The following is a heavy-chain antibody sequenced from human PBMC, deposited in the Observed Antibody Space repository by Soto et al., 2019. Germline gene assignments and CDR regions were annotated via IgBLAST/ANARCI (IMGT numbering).Heavy chain of an antibody. CDR3: ARGAEYQLLERDYFYGMDV. D-gene: IGHD2-2*01. CDR1: GFSFSLFW. V-gene: IGHV3-30*03. Sequence: VQLAESGGGLVQPGGSLRLSCAASGFSFSLFWMSWVRQTPGKGLEWVAVISYDGRNKYYADSVKGRFSISRDNSKNTLYLQLNSLRVEDTAVYYCARGAEYQLLERDYFYGMDVWGQGTTVTVSS. J-gene: IGHJ6*02. CDR2: ISYDGRNK.